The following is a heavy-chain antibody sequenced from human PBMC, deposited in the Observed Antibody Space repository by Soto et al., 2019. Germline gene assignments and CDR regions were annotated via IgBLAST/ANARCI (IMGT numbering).Heavy chain of an antibody. CDR1: GYRFTSYW. V-gene: IGHV5-51*01. CDR3: ARHFCITHWNYYSYYLMDY. CDR2: NYPGESDT. D-gene: IGHD2-8*01. Sequence: GESLKISCKGSGYRFTSYWLGWVRQMPGKGLEWMVLNYPGESDTRYSPSFQGQVTISADKSISTAYLQRSSLKASDTPMYYCARHFCITHWNYYSYYLMDYWGQGTWVTVAS. J-gene: IGHJ6*02.